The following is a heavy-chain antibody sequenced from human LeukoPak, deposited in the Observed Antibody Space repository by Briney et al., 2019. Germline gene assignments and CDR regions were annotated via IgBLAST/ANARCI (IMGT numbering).Heavy chain of an antibody. J-gene: IGHJ4*02. Sequence: GESLKISCKGSGYTFSSYWIGWVRQMPGKGLEWMGIIYPGDSDTRYSPSLQGQVTISVDTSIGTACLQWSSLKASDTAIYYCARQSDFRLDYWGQGTLVTVSS. CDR1: GYTFSSYW. V-gene: IGHV5-51*01. D-gene: IGHD3-3*01. CDR2: IYPGDSDT. CDR3: ARQSDFRLDY.